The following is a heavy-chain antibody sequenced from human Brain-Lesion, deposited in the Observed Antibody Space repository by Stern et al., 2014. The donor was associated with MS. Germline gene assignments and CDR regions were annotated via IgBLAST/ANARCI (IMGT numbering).Heavy chain of an antibody. V-gene: IGHV4-61*02. D-gene: IGHD5-18*01. CDR1: GGSISSGSDY. J-gene: IGHJ4*02. Sequence: QVQLQESGPGLVKPSQTLSLTCTVSGGSISSGSDYWSWIRPPVGKGLAGIGRIHPSGSAFYTPSLKIRFPFSTATSMNQFSLELNSATAADTAIYYCASGYRIFDYWGQGILVTVSS. CDR3: ASGYRIFDY. CDR2: IHPSGSA.